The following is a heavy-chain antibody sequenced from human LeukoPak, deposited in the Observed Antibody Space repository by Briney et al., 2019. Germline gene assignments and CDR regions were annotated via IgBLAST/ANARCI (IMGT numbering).Heavy chain of an antibody. V-gene: IGHV3-66*04. CDR1: GFTVSSNY. CDR3: ARLPYDSSGHGFFDR. CDR2: INSDGNT. Sequence: GGSLRLSCAASGFTVSSNYMSWVRQAPGKGLEWVSVINSDGNTNHADSVKGRFTISRDNSKNTLYLQMDSLRVEDTAVYYCARLPYDSSGHGFFDRWGQGTLVTVSS. J-gene: IGHJ4*02. D-gene: IGHD3-22*01.